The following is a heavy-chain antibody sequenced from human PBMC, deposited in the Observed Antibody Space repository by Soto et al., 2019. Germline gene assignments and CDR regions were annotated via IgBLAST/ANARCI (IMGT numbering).Heavy chain of an antibody. CDR1: GYTFTGYY. J-gene: IGHJ6*04. CDR2: INPNSGGT. V-gene: IGHV1-2*02. D-gene: IGHD2-2*01. Sequence: ASVKVSCKASGYTFTGYYMHWVRQAPGQGLEWMGWINPNSGGTNYAQKFQGRVTMTRDTSISTAYMELSRLRSDDTAVYYCARDLGRRSQLTLYTAVSGTDVWGKGTTVTVSS. CDR3: ARDLGRRSQLTLYTAVSGTDV.